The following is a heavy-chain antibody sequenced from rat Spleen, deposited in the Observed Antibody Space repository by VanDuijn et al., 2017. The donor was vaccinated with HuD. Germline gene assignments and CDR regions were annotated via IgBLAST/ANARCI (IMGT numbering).Heavy chain of an antibody. J-gene: IGHJ1*01. V-gene: IGHV5-29*01. CDR1: GFTFSDYY. CDR2: ISYDGSST. CDR3: TRRGFLSDWYFDF. D-gene: IGHD4-4*01. Sequence: EVQLVESDGGLVQPGRFLELSCTASGFTFSDYYMAWVRQAPTKGLEWLATISYDGSSTYYRDSVKGRFTISRNNVKGTLYLQMDSLRSEDTATYFCTRRGFLSDWYFDFWGPGTMVTVSS.